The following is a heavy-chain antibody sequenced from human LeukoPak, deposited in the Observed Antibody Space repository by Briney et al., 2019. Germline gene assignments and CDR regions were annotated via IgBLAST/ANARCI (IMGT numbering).Heavy chain of an antibody. CDR3: ARHVRPRYSNVWPSAS. V-gene: IGHV5-51*01. Sequence: GESLKTFSQGSGYNFTNYWIAWVRQVPGKGLEWLGIIYPGDSDTRYSLSFQGQVTISADKSISTAFLQWHSLRASDSALYYCARHVRPRYSNVWPSASSGQGTLVTVSS. J-gene: IGHJ5*02. CDR1: GYNFTNYW. CDR2: IYPGDSDT. D-gene: IGHD6-13*01.